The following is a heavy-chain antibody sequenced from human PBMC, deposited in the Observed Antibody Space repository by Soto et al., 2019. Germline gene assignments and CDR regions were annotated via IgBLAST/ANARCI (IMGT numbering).Heavy chain of an antibody. J-gene: IGHJ4*02. CDR1: GYTFTSYD. Sequence: QVQLVQSGAEVKKPGASVKVSCKASGYTFTSYDINWVRQATGQGLEWMGWMNPNSGNTGYAQKFQGRVTLTRNTSISTAYMELSIRSSEDTDVADCASEVAGYGGNWGQGTLVTVSS. CDR3: ASEVAGYGGN. V-gene: IGHV1-8*01. D-gene: IGHD6-19*01. CDR2: MNPNSGNT.